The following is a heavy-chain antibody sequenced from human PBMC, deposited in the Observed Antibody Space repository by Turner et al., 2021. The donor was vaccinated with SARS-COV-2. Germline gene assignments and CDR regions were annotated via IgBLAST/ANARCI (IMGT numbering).Heavy chain of an antibody. V-gene: IGHV3-7*01. D-gene: IGHD7-27*01. CDR1: GLTFRTHW. CDR2: INQDQIAK. J-gene: IGHJ4*02. CDR3: ASEPTALTQGY. Sequence: EVQVMESGGGLVQPGGSLRSSCEASGLTFRTHWMSWVRQAPGKGLEWVANINQDQIAKNYVDSVKGRFTISRDDAKNSLYLQMNSLRVEDTAMYYCASEPTALTQGYWGQGTLVTVSS.